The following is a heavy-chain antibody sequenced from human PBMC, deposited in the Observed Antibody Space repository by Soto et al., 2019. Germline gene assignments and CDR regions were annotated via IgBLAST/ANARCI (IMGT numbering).Heavy chain of an antibody. V-gene: IGHV3-30-3*01. J-gene: IGHJ4*02. CDR3: ASSGY. CDR1: GFTFSSHA. Sequence: QVQLVESGGGVVQPGRSLRLSCAASGFTFSSHAMHWVRQAPGKGLEWVAVISYDGINKYYADSVKGQFTISRDNSKNTLFLQMNSLRAEDAGVYYCASSGYWGQGTLVTVSS. CDR2: ISYDGINK.